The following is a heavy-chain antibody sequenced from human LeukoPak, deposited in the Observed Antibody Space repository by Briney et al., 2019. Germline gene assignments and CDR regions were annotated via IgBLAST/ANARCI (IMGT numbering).Heavy chain of an antibody. D-gene: IGHD3-9*01. Sequence: GTSLRLSCAASGFNFQIYATHWVRQAPGKGLEWGAIISYGGDNKYYADSVKGRFNISRDNSKSMLYLQMNGLRPEDTAVYYCSRDGPRDYDILTALDYWGQGTVVSVSS. CDR3: SRDGPRDYDILTALDY. CDR2: ISYGGDNK. V-gene: IGHV3-30*04. CDR1: GFNFQIYA. J-gene: IGHJ4*02.